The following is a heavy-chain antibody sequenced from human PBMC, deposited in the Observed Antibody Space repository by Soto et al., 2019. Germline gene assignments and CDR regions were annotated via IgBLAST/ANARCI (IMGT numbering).Heavy chain of an antibody. CDR1: GGSFSGYY. D-gene: IGHD2-15*01. CDR2: INHSGST. Sequence: SETLSLTCAVYGGSFSGYYWSWIRQPPGKGLEWIGEINHSGSTNYNPSLKSRVTISVDTSKNQFSLKLSSVTAADTAVYYCARGVVGAPPYGMDVWGQGTPVTV. J-gene: IGHJ6*02. V-gene: IGHV4-34*01. CDR3: ARGVVGAPPYGMDV.